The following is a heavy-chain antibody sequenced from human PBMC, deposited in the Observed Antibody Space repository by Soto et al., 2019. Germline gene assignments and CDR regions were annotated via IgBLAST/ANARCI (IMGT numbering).Heavy chain of an antibody. V-gene: IGHV1-8*01. CDR3: ARSVVPAAIDQYYYYYYGMDV. Sequence: ASVNVSFKASGYTFTSYYINWVRQATGQGLECMGWMNPNSGNTGYAQKFQGRVTMTRNTSISTAYMELSSLRSEDTAVYYCARSVVPAAIDQYYYYYYGMDVWGQGTTVTVSS. CDR2: MNPNSGNT. CDR1: GYTFTSYY. D-gene: IGHD2-2*01. J-gene: IGHJ6*02.